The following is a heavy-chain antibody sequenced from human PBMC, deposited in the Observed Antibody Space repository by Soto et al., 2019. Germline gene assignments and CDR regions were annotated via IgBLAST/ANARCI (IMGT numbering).Heavy chain of an antibody. J-gene: IGHJ4*02. CDR3: ARSRHSEWELLRFDY. D-gene: IGHD1-26*01. Sequence: QVQLVQSGAEVKKPGASVKVSCKASGYTFTSYGISWVRQAPGQGLEWMGWISAYNGNTNYAQKLQGRVTMTTDTSTSTAYKELRSLRSDDTAVYYCARSRHSEWELLRFDYWGQGTLVTVSS. CDR1: GYTFTSYG. V-gene: IGHV1-18*01. CDR2: ISAYNGNT.